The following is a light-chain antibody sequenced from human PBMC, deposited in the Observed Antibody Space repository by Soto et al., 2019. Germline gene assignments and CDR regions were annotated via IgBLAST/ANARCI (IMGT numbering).Light chain of an antibody. V-gene: IGLV2-14*01. CDR2: DVS. Sequence: QSALTQPASVSGSPEQSITISCTGTSSDVGGYNYVSWYQQHPGKAPKLMIYDVSNRPSGVSNRFSGSKSGNTASLTISGLQAEDEADYYCSSYTSSSTVIFCGGNKLTVL. J-gene: IGLJ2*01. CDR3: SSYTSSSTVI. CDR1: SSDVGGYNY.